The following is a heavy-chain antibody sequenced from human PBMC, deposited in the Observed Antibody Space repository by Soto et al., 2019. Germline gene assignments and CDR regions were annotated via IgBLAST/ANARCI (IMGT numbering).Heavy chain of an antibody. CDR1: GGSISSGGYS. CDR2: IYHSGST. D-gene: IGHD2-2*01. J-gene: IGHJ5*02. Sequence: QLQLQESGSVLVKPSQTLSLTCAVSGGSISSGGYSWSWIRQPPGKGLEWIGYIYHSGSTYYNPSPXSXXTISVDRSKNQFSLKLSSVTAADTAVYYCARVPDRWGQGTLVTVSS. CDR3: ARVPDR. V-gene: IGHV4-30-2*01.